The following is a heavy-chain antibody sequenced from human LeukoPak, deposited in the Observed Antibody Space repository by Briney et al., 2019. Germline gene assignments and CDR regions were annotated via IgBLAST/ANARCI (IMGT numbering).Heavy chain of an antibody. CDR1: GLTFSGFE. J-gene: IGHJ4*02. D-gene: IGHD3-10*01. CDR2: IRQDVSLK. CDR3: ARYRGLDELWFGESTHLDY. Sequence: GGSLRLSCIGSGLTFSGFELNWVRQAPGKGREWVAYIRQDVSLKTYADSMRGRFTISRDDAKNSLYLQMNSLRAEDTAVYYCARYRGLDELWFGESTHLDYWGQGTLVTVSS. V-gene: IGHV3-48*03.